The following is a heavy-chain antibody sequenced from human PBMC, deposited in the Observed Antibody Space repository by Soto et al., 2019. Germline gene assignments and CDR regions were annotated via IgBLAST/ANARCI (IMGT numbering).Heavy chain of an antibody. D-gene: IGHD6-13*01. V-gene: IGHV2-70*01. CDR3: ARIVRYRSSRHTYCKGMAF. CDR1: KC. CDR2: IDWDDDK. J-gene: IGHJ6*02. Sequence: KCVSWIRQPPGKALEWLALIDWDDDKYYSTSLKTRLTISKDTSKNQVVLTMTNMDPGDTATYYCARIVRYRSSRHTYCKGMAFRGQGSTVPVS.